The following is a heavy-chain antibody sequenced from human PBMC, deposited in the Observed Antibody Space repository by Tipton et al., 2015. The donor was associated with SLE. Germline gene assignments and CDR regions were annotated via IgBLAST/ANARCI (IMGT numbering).Heavy chain of an antibody. CDR3: ARRGRVAAPFYGMDV. CDR1: GGSISSHY. V-gene: IGHV4-59*11. Sequence: TLSLTCTVSGGSISSHYWSWIRQPPGKGLEWIGYIYYSGSTNYNPSLKSRVTISVDTSKNQFSLKLSSVTAADTAGYYCARRGRVAAPFYGMDVWGQGTTVTVSS. CDR2: IYYSGST. J-gene: IGHJ6*02. D-gene: IGHD1-26*01.